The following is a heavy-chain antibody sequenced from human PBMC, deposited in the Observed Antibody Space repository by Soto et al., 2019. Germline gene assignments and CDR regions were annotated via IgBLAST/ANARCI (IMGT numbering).Heavy chain of an antibody. V-gene: IGHV4-34*01. CDR3: ARGIVSGYCSGGSCSLASYYFDY. J-gene: IGHJ4*02. CDR1: GGSFSGYY. CDR2: INHSGST. Sequence: SETLSLTCAVYGGSFSGYYWSWIRQPPGKGLEWIGEINHSGSTNYNPSLKSRVTISVDTSKNQFSLKLSSVTAADTAVYYCARGIVSGYCSGGSCSLASYYFDYWGQGTLVTVSS. D-gene: IGHD2-15*01.